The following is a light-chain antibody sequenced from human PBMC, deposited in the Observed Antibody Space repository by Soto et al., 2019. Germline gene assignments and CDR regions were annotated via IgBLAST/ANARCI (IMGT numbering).Light chain of an antibody. CDR1: QNIINW. CDR2: KAS. V-gene: IGKV1-5*03. Sequence: DVQMTQSPSTLSASIGDRVTITCRASQNIINWLAWYQQKRGKAPKLLIYKASSLESGVPSRFSGSGSGTEITLTISSLQPDDFATYYCQQYNYNPWTFGQGTKVDIK. J-gene: IGKJ1*01. CDR3: QQYNYNPWT.